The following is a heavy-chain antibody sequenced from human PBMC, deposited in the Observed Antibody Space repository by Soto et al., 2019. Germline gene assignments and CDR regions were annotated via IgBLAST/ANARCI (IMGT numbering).Heavy chain of an antibody. CDR1: GVTFSSYG. CDR2: ISADGDST. D-gene: IGHD1-20*01. CDR3: AKPVPYNSVNDAFDV. Sequence: EVQLLESGGDLVQPGGSLRLSCAVSGVTFSSYGMNWVRQAPGKGLEWVSGISADGDSTYYADSVKGRFTISRDNSKNTLYLQMHSLRAEDTAVYSCAKPVPYNSVNDAFDVWGQGTMLTVSS. V-gene: IGHV3-23*01. J-gene: IGHJ3*01.